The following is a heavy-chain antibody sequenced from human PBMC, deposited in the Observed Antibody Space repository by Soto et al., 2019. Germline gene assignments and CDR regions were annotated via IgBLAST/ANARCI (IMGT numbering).Heavy chain of an antibody. D-gene: IGHD5-12*01. CDR1: GGTFSSYA. CDR2: IIPIFGTA. CDR3: ARDMGYSGYDYNFDY. V-gene: IGHV1-69*06. Sequence: SVKVSCKASGGTFSSYAISWVRQAPGQGLEWMGGIIPIFGTANYAQKFQGRVTTTADKSTSTAYMELSSLRSEDTAVYYCARDMGYSGYDYNFDYWGQGTLVTVSS. J-gene: IGHJ4*02.